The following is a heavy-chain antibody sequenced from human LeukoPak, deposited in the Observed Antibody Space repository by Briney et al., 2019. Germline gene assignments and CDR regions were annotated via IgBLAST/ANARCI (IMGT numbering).Heavy chain of an antibody. V-gene: IGHV3-30-3*01. CDR1: GCTVSSNY. Sequence: GGSLRLSCAASGCTVSSNYMSWVRQAPGKGLGGVAVISYDGSNKYYADSVKGRFTISRDNSKNTLYLQMDSLRSDDTAVYYCARDEAATTAFFDYWGQGTLVTLSS. D-gene: IGHD1-1*01. J-gene: IGHJ4*02. CDR2: ISYDGSNK. CDR3: ARDEAATTAFFDY.